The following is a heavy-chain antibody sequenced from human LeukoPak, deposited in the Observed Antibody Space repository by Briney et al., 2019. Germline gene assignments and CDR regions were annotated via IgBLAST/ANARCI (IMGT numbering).Heavy chain of an antibody. CDR2: IYNSGST. V-gene: IGHV4-31*03. J-gene: IGHJ4*02. Sequence: SETLSLTCTVSGGSISGGDYYWNWVRQHPGKGLDYIGSIYNSGSTSYSPSLKSRVTTSVDTAKSQFSLNLTSVTAADTAVYYCAASRTLGHPFDYWGQGTLVTVSS. D-gene: IGHD3-16*01. CDR1: GGSISGGDYY. CDR3: AASRTLGHPFDY.